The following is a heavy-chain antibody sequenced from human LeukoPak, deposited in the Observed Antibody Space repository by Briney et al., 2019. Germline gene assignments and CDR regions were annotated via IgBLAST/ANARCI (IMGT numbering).Heavy chain of an antibody. J-gene: IGHJ4*02. CDR1: GFTVSSSH. D-gene: IGHD3-10*02. Sequence: GGSLRLSCAASGFTVSSSHMTWVRQAVGKGLEWVSFIYSGGDTSYADSVKGRFAISRDNSKNTLYLQMNSLRAEDTAVYYCARVYNYVFDYWGQGTLVTVSS. V-gene: IGHV3-53*01. CDR2: IYSGGDT. CDR3: ARVYNYVFDY.